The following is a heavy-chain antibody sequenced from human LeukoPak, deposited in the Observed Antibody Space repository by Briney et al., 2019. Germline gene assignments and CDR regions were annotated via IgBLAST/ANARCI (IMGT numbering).Heavy chain of an antibody. D-gene: IGHD6-19*01. CDR1: GGSFSGYY. Sequence: SETLSLTCAVYGGSFSGYYWSWIRQPPGKGLEWIGEINHSGSTNYNPSLKSRVTISVDTSKNQFSLKLSSVTAADTAAYYCARGGRIVVAGTNNWFDPWGQGTLVTVSS. V-gene: IGHV4-34*01. CDR3: ARGGRIVVAGTNNWFDP. J-gene: IGHJ5*02. CDR2: INHSGST.